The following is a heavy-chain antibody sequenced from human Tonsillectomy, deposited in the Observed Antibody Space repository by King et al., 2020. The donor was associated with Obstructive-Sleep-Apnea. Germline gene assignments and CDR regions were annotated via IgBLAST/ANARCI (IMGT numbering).Heavy chain of an antibody. D-gene: IGHD4-23*01. Sequence: VQLVESGGGLVQPGGSLRLSCAASGFTFSSYAMSWVRQAPGKGLEWVSAISGSGGSTYYADSVKGRFTISRDNSKNTLYLQMNSLSAEDTAVYYCANFHGGNRWWADYWGQGTLVTVSS. J-gene: IGHJ4*02. CDR1: GFTFSSYA. CDR2: ISGSGGST. CDR3: ANFHGGNRWWADY. V-gene: IGHV3-23*04.